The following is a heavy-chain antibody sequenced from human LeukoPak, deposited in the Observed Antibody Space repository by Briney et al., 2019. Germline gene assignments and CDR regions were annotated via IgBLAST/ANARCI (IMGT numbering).Heavy chain of an antibody. D-gene: IGHD3-3*01. CDR1: GFTVSSNY. J-gene: IGHJ4*02. V-gene: IGHV3-66*02. CDR3: AREVVGITIFGVVGY. CDR2: IYSGGST. Sequence: GGSLRLSCAASGFTVSSNYMSWVRQAPGKGLEWVSVIYSGGSTYYADSVKGRFTISRDNSKNTLYLQMNSLRAEDTAVYHCAREVVGITIFGVVGYWGQGTLVTVSS.